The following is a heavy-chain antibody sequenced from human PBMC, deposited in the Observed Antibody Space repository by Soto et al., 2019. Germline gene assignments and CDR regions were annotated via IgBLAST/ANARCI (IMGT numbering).Heavy chain of an antibody. CDR1: GYIFVNYG. CDR3: VRDDFRAAVSLFYFEN. D-gene: IGHD6-13*01. V-gene: IGHV1-18*01. J-gene: IGHJ4*01. CDR2: ISPYTGNT. Sequence: ASVKVSCKASGYIFVNYGIAWVRQAPGQGLEWMGWISPYTGNTHSATKVQGRLTMTTDTSTSTAYMDLGSLTSDDTAVYYCVRDDFRAAVSLFYFENWGQG.